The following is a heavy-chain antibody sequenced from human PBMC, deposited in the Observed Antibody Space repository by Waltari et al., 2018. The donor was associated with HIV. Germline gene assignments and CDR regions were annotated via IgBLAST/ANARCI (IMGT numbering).Heavy chain of an antibody. V-gene: IGHV3-7*04. J-gene: IGHJ4*02. CDR2: IKQDGSEK. Sequence: EVKLVVSGGGFVQPGGSMRFSCAASGFTFISYWMSWVRQALGKGLEWVANIKQDGSEKCYVDSVNGRFTISRDNAENSLYLQMNSLRAEDTAVYYCARGGFYGSGSKVNWGQGTLVTVSS. D-gene: IGHD3-10*01. CDR1: GFTFISYW. CDR3: ARGGFYGSGSKVN.